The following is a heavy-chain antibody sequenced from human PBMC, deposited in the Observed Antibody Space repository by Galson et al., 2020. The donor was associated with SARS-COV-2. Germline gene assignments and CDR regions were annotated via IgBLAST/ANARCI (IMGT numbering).Heavy chain of an antibody. D-gene: IGHD3-10*01. Sequence: SETLSLTCAVSGYSISSGYYWGWIRQTPGKGLEWIGTIYHSGSTYYNPSLKSRVTISVDTSKNQFSLKLSSVTATDTAVYYCARHPSYYGSGTYSDSWGQGALVTVSS. V-gene: IGHV4-38-2*01. J-gene: IGHJ5*01. CDR3: ARHPSYYGSGTYSDS. CDR1: GYSISSGYY. CDR2: IYHSGST.